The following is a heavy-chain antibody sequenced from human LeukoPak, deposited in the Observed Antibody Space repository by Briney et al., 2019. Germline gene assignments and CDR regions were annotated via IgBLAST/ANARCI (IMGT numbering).Heavy chain of an antibody. CDR3: ARGTPERYSGYDTYFDY. CDR1: GYTFTRYY. CDR2: INTSGGST. J-gene: IGHJ4*02. D-gene: IGHD5-12*01. Sequence: SVTVSCKASGYTFTRYYMHWVRQAPAHGLEGMGIINTSGGSTSYAQKLQGRVTMTRDTATSTVYIELSSLRAEDTAVYYCARGTPERYSGYDTYFDYWGQGTLVTVSS. V-gene: IGHV1-46*01.